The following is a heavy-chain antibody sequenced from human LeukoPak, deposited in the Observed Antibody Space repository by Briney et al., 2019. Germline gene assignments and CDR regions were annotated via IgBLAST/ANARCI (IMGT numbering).Heavy chain of an antibody. J-gene: IGHJ6*02. CDR2: ISYDGSNK. CDR1: GFTFSSYA. CDR3: ARGGRASATSYYYYYGMDV. Sequence: GGSLRLSCAASGFTFSSYAIHWVRQAPGKELGWVAIISYDGSNKYYADSVKGRFTISRDNSKNTLYLQMSSLRAEDTAVYYCARGGRASATSYYYYYGMDVWGQGTTVTVSS. D-gene: IGHD5-24*01. V-gene: IGHV3-30*04.